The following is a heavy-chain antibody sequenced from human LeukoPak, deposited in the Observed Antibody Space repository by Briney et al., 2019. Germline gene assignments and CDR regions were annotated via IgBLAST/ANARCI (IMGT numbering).Heavy chain of an antibody. CDR3: ARAHYSSSWYDEAEWFDP. Sequence: SETLSLTCTVFGGSISSGSYYWSWIRQPAGKGLEWIGRIYTSGSTNYNPSLKSRVTISVDTSKNQFSLKLSSVTAADTAAYYCARAHYSSSWYDEAEWFDPWGQGTLVTVSS. J-gene: IGHJ5*02. CDR1: GGSISSGSYY. D-gene: IGHD6-13*01. CDR2: IYTSGST. V-gene: IGHV4-61*02.